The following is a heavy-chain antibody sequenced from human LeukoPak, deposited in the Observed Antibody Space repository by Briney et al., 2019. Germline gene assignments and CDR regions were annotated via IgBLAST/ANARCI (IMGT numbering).Heavy chain of an antibody. CDR3: AKDRRGAGSYFDY. Sequence: GGSLRLSCAASGFTFSTYAMTWVRQAPGKGLEWVSTITGSGGFTYYIDSAKGRLTISRDKSQNTLYLQMNSLRAEDTAIYYCAKDRRGAGSYFDYWGQGTLVTVSS. D-gene: IGHD3-10*01. J-gene: IGHJ4*02. CDR2: ITGSGGFT. CDR1: GFTFSTYA. V-gene: IGHV3-23*01.